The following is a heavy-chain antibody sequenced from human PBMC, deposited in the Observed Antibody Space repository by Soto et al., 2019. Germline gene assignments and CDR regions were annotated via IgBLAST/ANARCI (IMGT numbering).Heavy chain of an antibody. CDR3: AREVDPYYGGNSLSLDY. V-gene: IGHV1-69*13. D-gene: IGHD4-17*01. J-gene: IGHJ4*02. Sequence: QVQLVQSGAEVKKPGSSVKVSCKASGGTFSTYGINWVRLAPGQGLEWMGWIIPKFGTTKNAQKVQGRVTLTADESTNTADMELKYLRSEDTAVYFCAREVDPYYGGNSLSLDYWGQGTLVTVSS. CDR2: IIPKFGTT. CDR1: GGTFSTYG.